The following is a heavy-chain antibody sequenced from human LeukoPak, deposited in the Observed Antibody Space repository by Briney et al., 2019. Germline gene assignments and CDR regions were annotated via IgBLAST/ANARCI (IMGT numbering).Heavy chain of an antibody. V-gene: IGHV4-59*12. CDR1: GGSISSYF. Sequence: SETLSLTCTVSGGSISSYFWGWIRQPPGKGLEWIGYIYYSGSANYNPSLKSRVTISVDTSKNQFSLKLSSVTAADTAVYYCARDMPGETPDYWGQGTLVTVSS. D-gene: IGHD2-2*01. J-gene: IGHJ4*02. CDR3: ARDMPGETPDY. CDR2: IYYSGSA.